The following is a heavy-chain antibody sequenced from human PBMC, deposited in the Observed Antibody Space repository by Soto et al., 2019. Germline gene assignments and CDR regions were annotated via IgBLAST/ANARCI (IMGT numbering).Heavy chain of an antibody. D-gene: IGHD3-10*01. CDR3: ASRRGVRGPSDY. CDR2: IYHSGST. Sequence: SETLSLTCAVSGGSISSSNWWSWVRQPPGKGLEWIGEIYHSGSTNYNPSLKSRVTISVDKSKNQFSLKLSSVTAADTAVYYCASRRGVRGPSDYWGQGTLVTVSS. CDR1: GGSISSSNW. J-gene: IGHJ4*02. V-gene: IGHV4-4*02.